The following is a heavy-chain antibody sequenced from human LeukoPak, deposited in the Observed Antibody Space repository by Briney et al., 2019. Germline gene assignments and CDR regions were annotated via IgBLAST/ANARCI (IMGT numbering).Heavy chain of an antibody. CDR3: AREGSGSGRVRWFDP. Sequence: ASVKVSCKSSGYTFTSYGITWLRQAPGLGLEWLGWISPYNGNTNFAQKFQDRVSMSTATSTSTAYMELRSLTSDDTAVYYCAREGSGSGRVRWFDPWGQGTLVTVSS. D-gene: IGHD6-19*01. CDR2: ISPYNGNT. CDR1: GYTFTSYG. V-gene: IGHV1-18*01. J-gene: IGHJ5*02.